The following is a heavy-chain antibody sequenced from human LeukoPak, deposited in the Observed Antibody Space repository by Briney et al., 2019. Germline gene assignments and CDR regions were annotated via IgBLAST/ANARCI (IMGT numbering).Heavy chain of an antibody. D-gene: IGHD2-2*01. Sequence: ASVKVSCKVSGYSLTELSKYWVRRAPGKGPEWMGGFDLEDGKTIYAQKFEGRLTMTEDTSSDTAYMELSSLRSDDTAVYYCAMGDPYQLLEEWGQGTLVTVSS. J-gene: IGHJ4*02. CDR3: AMGDPYQLLEE. CDR1: GYSLTELS. CDR2: FDLEDGKT. V-gene: IGHV1-24*01.